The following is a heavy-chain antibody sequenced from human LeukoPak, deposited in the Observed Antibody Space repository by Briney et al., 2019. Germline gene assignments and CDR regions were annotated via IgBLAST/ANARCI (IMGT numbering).Heavy chain of an antibody. CDR3: ARYSDYGASGWYFDL. Sequence: ASVKVSCKASGYTFTSYYMHWVRQAPGQGLEWMGIVNPSGGSTSYAQKFQGRVTMTRDTSTSTVYMELSSLRSEDTAVYYCARYSDYGASGWYFDLWGRGTLVTVSS. CDR2: VNPSGGST. D-gene: IGHD4-17*01. CDR1: GYTFTSYY. V-gene: IGHV1-46*01. J-gene: IGHJ2*01.